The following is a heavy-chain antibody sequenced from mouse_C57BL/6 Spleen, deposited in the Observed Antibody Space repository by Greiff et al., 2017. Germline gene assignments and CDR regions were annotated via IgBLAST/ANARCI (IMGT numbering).Heavy chain of an antibody. CDR1: GYTFTSYW. CDR3: ARVSNYCGSSYPAY. J-gene: IGHJ3*01. Sequence: QVQLQQPGAELVKPGASVKMSCKASGYTFTSYWITWVKQRPGQGLEWIGDIYAGSGSTNYNEKFKCKAILTVDTSSSTAYMQLSSLTSETSEVYYCARVSNYCGSSYPAYWGQGTLVTVSA. CDR2: IYAGSGST. V-gene: IGHV1-55*01. D-gene: IGHD1-1*01.